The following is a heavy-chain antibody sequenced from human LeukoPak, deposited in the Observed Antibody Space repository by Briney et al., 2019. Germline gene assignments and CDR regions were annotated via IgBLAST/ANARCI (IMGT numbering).Heavy chain of an antibody. CDR3: ARDSGDYIGASNI. D-gene: IGHD4-17*01. CDR2: MYYSGTT. Sequence: SETLSLTCTVSGGSISSYYWSWIRQPPGKGLEWIGNMYYSGTTNYNPSLKSRVTMSVDTSKNQFSLKLSSVTAADTAVYYCARDSGDYIGASNIRGQGTMVTVSS. CDR1: GGSISSYY. J-gene: IGHJ3*02. V-gene: IGHV4-59*12.